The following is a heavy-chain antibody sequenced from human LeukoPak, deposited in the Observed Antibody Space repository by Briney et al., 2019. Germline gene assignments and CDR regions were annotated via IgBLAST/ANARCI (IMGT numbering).Heavy chain of an antibody. CDR1: GYNFIDYY. V-gene: IGHV1-69-2*01. Sequence: GASVKVSCKASGYNFIDYYIHWVQQAPGKGLEWMGRLDPEEGERIYSQKFQGRVTITADRSTDTAYMELSSLRSEDTAVYFCATSYTNSYYLGSGTHFHMDVWGIGTTVIVSS. D-gene: IGHD3-10*01. J-gene: IGHJ6*03. CDR3: ATSYTNSYYLGSGTHFHMDV. CDR2: LDPEEGER.